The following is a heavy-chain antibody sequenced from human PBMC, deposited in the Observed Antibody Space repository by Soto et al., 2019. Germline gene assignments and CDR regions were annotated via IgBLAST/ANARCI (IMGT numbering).Heavy chain of an antibody. V-gene: IGHV2-5*02. Sequence: QITLKESGPTLVKPTQTLTLTCTFSGFSLSTSGVGVGWIRQPPGKALEWLALIYWDDDKRYSPSLKSRLTITKDTSKNQVVLTMTNMDPVDTATYYCALNDYGDSSDAFDIWGQGTMVTVSS. D-gene: IGHD4-17*01. CDR2: IYWDDDK. J-gene: IGHJ3*02. CDR3: ALNDYGDSSDAFDI. CDR1: GFSLSTSGVG.